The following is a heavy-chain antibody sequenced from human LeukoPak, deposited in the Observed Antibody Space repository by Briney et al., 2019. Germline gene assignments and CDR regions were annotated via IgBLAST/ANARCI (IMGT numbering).Heavy chain of an antibody. D-gene: IGHD3-9*01. J-gene: IGHJ4*02. V-gene: IGHV1-18*01. Sequence: ASVKVSCKASGYMFTSYGISWVRQAPGQGLEWMGWISVYTGNTNYAQKFQGRVTMTTDTSASTAYMELRSLRSDDTAVYYCARGLNDFDWLSNYWGQGTPVTVSS. CDR3: ARGLNDFDWLSNY. CDR2: ISVYTGNT. CDR1: GYMFTSYG.